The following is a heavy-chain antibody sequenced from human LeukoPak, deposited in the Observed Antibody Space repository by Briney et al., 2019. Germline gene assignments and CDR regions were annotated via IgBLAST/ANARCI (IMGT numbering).Heavy chain of an antibody. CDR3: ARRITMVRGRYGMDV. CDR2: INHSGST. J-gene: IGHJ6*04. Sequence: PSETLSLTCAVYGGSFSGYYWSWIRQPPGKGLEWIGEINHSGSTNYNPSLKSRVTISVDTSKNQFSLKPSSVTTADTAVYYCARRITMVRGRYGMDVWGKGTTVTVSS. D-gene: IGHD3-10*01. V-gene: IGHV4-34*01. CDR1: GGSFSGYY.